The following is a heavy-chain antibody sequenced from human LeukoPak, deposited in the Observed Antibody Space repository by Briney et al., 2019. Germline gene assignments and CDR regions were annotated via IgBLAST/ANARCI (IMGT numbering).Heavy chain of an antibody. D-gene: IGHD6-19*01. CDR1: EFSVGSNY. J-gene: IGHJ5*02. CDR3: ARELRYCSGRLNWFDP. V-gene: IGHV3-66*01. CDR2: IYSGGST. Sequence: GGSLRLSCAASEFSVGSNYMTWVRQAPGKGLEWVSLIYSGGSTYYADSVKGRFTISRDNSKNTLYLQMNSLRAEDTAVYYCARELRYCSGRLNWFDPWGQGTLVTVSS.